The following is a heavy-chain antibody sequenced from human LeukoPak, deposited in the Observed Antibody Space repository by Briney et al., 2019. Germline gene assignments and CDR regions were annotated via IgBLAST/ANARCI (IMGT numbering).Heavy chain of an antibody. CDR1: GFTFSDYY. V-gene: IGHV3-11*01. CDR2: ISSSGSTI. J-gene: IGHJ4*02. D-gene: IGHD2-2*01. CDR3: ARDIVVVPAAATRLDY. Sequence: PGGSLRLSCAASGFTFSDYYMSWIRQAPGKGLEWVSYISSSGSTIYYADSVKGRFTISRDNAKNSLYLQKNSLRAEDTAVYYCARDIVVVPAAATRLDYWGQGTLVTVSS.